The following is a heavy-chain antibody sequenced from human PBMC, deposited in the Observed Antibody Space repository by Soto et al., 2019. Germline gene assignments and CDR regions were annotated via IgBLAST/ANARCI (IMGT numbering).Heavy chain of an antibody. CDR3: ATAYTGGSGFDP. Sequence: QVQLVQSGAEVKKPGSSVKVSCKASGGTFSSYTISWVRQAPGQGLEWMGRIIPILGIPNYAQKVQGRGTITAHKSTTTAYMELSSLRSEDTAVYYCATAYTGGSGFDPWGQGTLVTVSS. V-gene: IGHV1-69*02. D-gene: IGHD2-8*02. CDR1: GGTFSSYT. J-gene: IGHJ5*02. CDR2: IIPILGIP.